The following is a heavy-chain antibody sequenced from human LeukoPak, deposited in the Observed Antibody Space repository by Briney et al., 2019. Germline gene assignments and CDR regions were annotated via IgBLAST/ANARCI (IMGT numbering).Heavy chain of an antibody. J-gene: IGHJ4*02. CDR2: IYTSGST. CDR3: ATQRVYGDYWGFDY. D-gene: IGHD4-17*01. CDR1: GVSISSYY. Sequence: SETLSLTCTVSGVSISSYYWSWIRQPAGKGLEWIGRIYTSGSTNYNPSLKSRVTMSVDKSKSQFSLKLSSVTAADTAVYYCATQRVYGDYWGFDYWGQGTLVTVSS. V-gene: IGHV4-4*07.